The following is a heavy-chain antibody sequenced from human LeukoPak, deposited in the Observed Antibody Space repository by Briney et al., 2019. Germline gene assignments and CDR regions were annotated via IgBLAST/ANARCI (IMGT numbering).Heavy chain of an antibody. Sequence: SVKVSCKASGGTFSSYTISWVRQAPGQGLEWMGRITPILGIANYAQKFQGRVTITADKSTSTAYMELSSLRSEDTAVYYCARIALRYEMPGIEYYYYGMDVWGQGTTVTVSS. J-gene: IGHJ6*02. CDR3: ARIALRYEMPGIEYYYYGMDV. V-gene: IGHV1-69*02. CDR1: GGTFSSYT. D-gene: IGHD3-9*01. CDR2: ITPILGIA.